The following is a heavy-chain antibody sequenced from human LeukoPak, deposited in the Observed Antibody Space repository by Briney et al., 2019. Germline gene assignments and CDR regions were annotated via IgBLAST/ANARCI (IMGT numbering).Heavy chain of an antibody. CDR2: IIPILGIA. CDR1: GGTFSSYA. V-gene: IGHV1-69*04. CDR3: ARVPYSSSWYVGDY. J-gene: IGHJ4*02. Sequence: ASVKVSCKASGGTFSSYAISWVRQAPGQGLEWMGRIIPILGIANYAQKFQGRVTITADKSTSTAYMELSSLRSEDTAVYYCARVPYSSSWYVGDYWGQGTLVTVSS. D-gene: IGHD6-13*01.